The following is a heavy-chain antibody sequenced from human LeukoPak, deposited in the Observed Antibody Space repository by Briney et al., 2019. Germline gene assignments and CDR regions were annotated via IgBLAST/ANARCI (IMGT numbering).Heavy chain of an antibody. Sequence: PPETLSLTCTVSGGSISSYYWSWIRQPPGKGLEWIGYIYYSGSTNYNPSLKSRVTISVDTSKNEFSLKLTSVTAADTAVYYCAGGPIGFCSSSSCRFDNWGQGTLVTVSS. D-gene: IGHD2-2*01. V-gene: IGHV4-59*08. CDR3: AGGPIGFCSSSSCRFDN. CDR2: IYYSGST. CDR1: GGSISSYY. J-gene: IGHJ4*02.